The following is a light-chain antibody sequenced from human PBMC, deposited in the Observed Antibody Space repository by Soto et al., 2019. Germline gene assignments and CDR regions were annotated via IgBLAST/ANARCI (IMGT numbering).Light chain of an antibody. CDR1: SSDVGGYNY. V-gene: IGLV2-14*01. CDR3: SSYTSGSYV. J-gene: IGLJ1*01. CDR2: AVN. Sequence: QSVLTQPASVSGSPGQSITISCTGTSSDVGGYNYVSWYQQHPGKAPKLMIYAVNNRPSGVSDRFSGSKSGNTASLTISGLQAEDEADYYCSSYTSGSYVFGTGTKVT.